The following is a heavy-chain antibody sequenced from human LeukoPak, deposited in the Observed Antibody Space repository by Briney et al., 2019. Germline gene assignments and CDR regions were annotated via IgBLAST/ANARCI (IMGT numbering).Heavy chain of an antibody. D-gene: IGHD7-27*01. CDR1: GYTFTSYG. J-gene: IGHJ3*02. CDR2: ISAYNGNT. Sequence: ASVKVSCKASGYTFTSYGISWVRQAPGQGLEWMGWISAYNGNTNYAQKFQGRVTITADKSTSTAYMELSSLRSEDTAVYYCARGHLGNWDGFDIWGQGTMVTVSS. V-gene: IGHV1-18*01. CDR3: ARGHLGNWDGFDI.